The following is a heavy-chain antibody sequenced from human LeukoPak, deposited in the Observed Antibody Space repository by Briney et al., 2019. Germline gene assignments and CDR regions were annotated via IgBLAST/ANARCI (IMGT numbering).Heavy chain of an antibody. V-gene: IGHV3-74*01. Sequence: PGGSLRLSCAASGFTFNTYWMHWVRQVPGKGLVWVSRINPDGRTTNYADSVKGRFTISRDNAKNTLYLQMNSLRVEDTATYYCAKVDGSGNSIFDYWGQGTLVPVSS. CDR2: INPDGRTT. CDR3: AKVDGSGNSIFDY. D-gene: IGHD3-22*01. J-gene: IGHJ4*02. CDR1: GFTFNTYW.